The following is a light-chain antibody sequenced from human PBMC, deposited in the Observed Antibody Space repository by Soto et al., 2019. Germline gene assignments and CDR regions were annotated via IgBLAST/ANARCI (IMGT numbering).Light chain of an antibody. CDR1: SRDVGSYDL. Sequence: QSALTQPASVSGSPGQSITISCTGTSRDVGSYDLVSWYQHHPGKAPKLMIYEGTKRPSGVSNRFSGSKSGNTASLAISGLQAEDEADYYCCSYTSSSTLVVFGGGTKVTVL. CDR3: CSYTSSSTLVV. CDR2: EGT. V-gene: IGLV2-14*02. J-gene: IGLJ2*01.